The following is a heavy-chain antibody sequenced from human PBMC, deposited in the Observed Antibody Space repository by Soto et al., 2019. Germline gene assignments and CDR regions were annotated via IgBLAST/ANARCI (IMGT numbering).Heavy chain of an antibody. Sequence: SETLSLTCAVYGGSFSGYYWSWIRQPPGKGLGWVGEINHRGSTNYNPSLKSRVTISVDTSKNQFSLKLSSVTAADTAVYYCARSPYYDYVWGSYRPPWYFDYWGQGTLVTVSS. CDR2: INHRGST. V-gene: IGHV4-34*01. J-gene: IGHJ4*02. D-gene: IGHD3-16*02. CDR3: ARSPYYDYVWGSYRPPWYFDY. CDR1: GGSFSGYY.